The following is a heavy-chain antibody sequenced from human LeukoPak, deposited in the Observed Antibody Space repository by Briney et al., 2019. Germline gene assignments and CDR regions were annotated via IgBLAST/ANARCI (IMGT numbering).Heavy chain of an antibody. CDR2: IYSGGST. CDR1: GFTFSSNY. CDR3: ARDSGDYGMDV. D-gene: IGHD3-10*01. J-gene: IGHJ6*01. Sequence: GGSLRLSCAASGFTFSSNYMSWLRQAPGKGLEWVSVIYSGGSTYYADSGKGRFTISRHNSKNTLYLQMNSLRAEDTAVYYCARDSGDYGMDVWGQGTTVTVSS. V-gene: IGHV3-53*04.